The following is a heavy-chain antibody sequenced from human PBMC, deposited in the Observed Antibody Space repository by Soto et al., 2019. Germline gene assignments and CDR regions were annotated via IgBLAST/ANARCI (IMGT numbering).Heavy chain of an antibody. D-gene: IGHD6-13*01. J-gene: IGHJ5*02. Sequence: ASVKVSCKASGYTFTIYGIIWVRQAPGQGLEWMGWISAYNGNTNYAQKLQGRVTMTTDTSTSTAYMELRSLRSDDTAVYYCAREPGIAAAGIWFDPWGQGTLVTSPQ. CDR3: AREPGIAAAGIWFDP. CDR2: ISAYNGNT. CDR1: GYTFTIYG. V-gene: IGHV1-18*01.